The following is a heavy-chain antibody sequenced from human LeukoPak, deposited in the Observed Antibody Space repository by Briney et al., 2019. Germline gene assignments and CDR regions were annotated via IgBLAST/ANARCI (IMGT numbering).Heavy chain of an antibody. V-gene: IGHV1-69*10. J-gene: IGHJ5*02. Sequence: SVTVSCTASAGTFTIYAISWVRQAPGQGLEWMGGIIPLLGITANYAQKFQGRVTITADKSTGTAYMELSSLRSEDTAVYYCAREIAAAGTWGGGFDPWGQGTLVTVSS. CDR2: IIPLLGITA. CDR1: AGTFTIYA. D-gene: IGHD6-13*01. CDR3: AREIAAAGTWGGGFDP.